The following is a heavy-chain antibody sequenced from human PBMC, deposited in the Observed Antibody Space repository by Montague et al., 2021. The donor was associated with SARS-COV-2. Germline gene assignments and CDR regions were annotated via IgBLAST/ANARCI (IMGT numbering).Heavy chain of an antibody. V-gene: IGHV6-1*01. D-gene: IGHD2-2*01. CDR1: GDSDSRNSAA. J-gene: IGHJ4*02. CDR3: ARIPVGSKYYFDF. CDR2: TYYRSKWYN. Sequence: CAISGDSDSRNSAAWNWNRQSPSRRLERLGRTYYRSKWYNDYAESVKSRLTIDPDTSKHQFSLHLNSVTPEDTAVYYCARIPVGSKYYFDFWGQGTLITVSS.